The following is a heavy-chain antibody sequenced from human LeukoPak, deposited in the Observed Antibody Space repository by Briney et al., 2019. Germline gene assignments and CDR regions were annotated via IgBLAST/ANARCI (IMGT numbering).Heavy chain of an antibody. D-gene: IGHD3-10*01. Sequence: SETLSLTCTVSGGSISSSSYYWGWIRQPPGKGLEWIGSIYYSGSTYYNPSLKSRVTISVDTSKNQFSLKLSSVAAADTAVYYCARDLREINYYGSGSYSLAPHYYYYYMDVWGKGTTVTISS. CDR2: IYYSGST. CDR1: GGSISSSSYY. CDR3: ARDLREINYYGSGSYSLAPHYYYYYMDV. J-gene: IGHJ6*03. V-gene: IGHV4-39*07.